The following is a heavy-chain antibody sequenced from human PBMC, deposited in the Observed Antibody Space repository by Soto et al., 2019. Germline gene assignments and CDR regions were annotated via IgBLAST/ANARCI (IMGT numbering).Heavy chain of an antibody. V-gene: IGHV4-59*01. D-gene: IGHD2-15*01. Sequence: SETLSLTCTVSGGSISSYYWSWIRQPPGKGLEWIGYIYYSGSTNYNPSLKSRVTISVDTSKNQFSLKLSSVTAADTAVYYCARVRYCSGGSCYRYFDYWGQGTLVTVSS. J-gene: IGHJ4*02. CDR3: ARVRYCSGGSCYRYFDY. CDR2: IYYSGST. CDR1: GGSISSYY.